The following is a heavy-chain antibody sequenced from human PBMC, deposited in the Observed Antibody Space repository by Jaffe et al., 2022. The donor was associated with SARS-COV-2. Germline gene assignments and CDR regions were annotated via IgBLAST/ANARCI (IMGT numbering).Heavy chain of an antibody. Sequence: EVQLLESGGGLVQPGGSLRLSCTASGFTFSNYAMSWVRQAPGKGLEWVSGISGSGISTYYADSVKGRFTISRDNSKNTLYLQINSLRAEDTAVYYCAKRLLGGPPGYSSSWHYFDYWGQGTLVTVSS. CDR2: ISGSGIST. V-gene: IGHV3-23*01. CDR3: AKRLLGGPPGYSSSWHYFDY. CDR1: GFTFSNYA. D-gene: IGHD6-13*01. J-gene: IGHJ4*02.